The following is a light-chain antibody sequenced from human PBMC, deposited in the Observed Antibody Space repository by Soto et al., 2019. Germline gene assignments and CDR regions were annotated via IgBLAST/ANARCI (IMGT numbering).Light chain of an antibody. V-gene: IGKV3-20*01. Sequence: EIELTQSPGTLSLSPGERATLSCRASQSVSSSYLAWYQQKPGQAPRLLIYGASSRATGIPDRFSGSGSGTDFTLTISRLEPEDFAVYYCQQYGSSWWTFGQGTKVEIK. CDR3: QQYGSSWWT. CDR1: QSVSSSY. CDR2: GAS. J-gene: IGKJ1*01.